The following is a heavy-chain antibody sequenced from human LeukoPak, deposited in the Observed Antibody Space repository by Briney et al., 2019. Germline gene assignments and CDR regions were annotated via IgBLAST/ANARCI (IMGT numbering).Heavy chain of an antibody. CDR3: ARAPYDSGGYYDYYFDY. J-gene: IGHJ4*02. CDR1: GGSISSYY. CDR2: IYYSGST. V-gene: IGHV4-59*08. Sequence: PLETLSLTCTVSGGSISSYYWSWIRQPPGKGLEWIGYIYYSGSTNYNPSLKSRVTISVDTSKNQFSLKLSSVTAADTAVYYCARAPYDSGGYYDYYFDYWGQGTLVTVSS. D-gene: IGHD3-22*01.